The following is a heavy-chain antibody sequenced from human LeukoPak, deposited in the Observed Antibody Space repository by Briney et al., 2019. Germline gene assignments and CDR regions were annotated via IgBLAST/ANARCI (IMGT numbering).Heavy chain of an antibody. CDR1: GGSISSSSYY. CDR2: INSDGSST. Sequence: ETLSLTCTVSGGSISSSSYYWGWVRQAPGKGLVWVSRINSDGSSTSYADSVKGRFTISRDNAKNTLYLQMNSLRAEDTAVYYCARDTPTDYSSGWQETGMYYFDYWGQGTLVTVSS. V-gene: IGHV3-74*01. CDR3: ARDTPTDYSSGWQETGMYYFDY. J-gene: IGHJ4*02. D-gene: IGHD6-19*01.